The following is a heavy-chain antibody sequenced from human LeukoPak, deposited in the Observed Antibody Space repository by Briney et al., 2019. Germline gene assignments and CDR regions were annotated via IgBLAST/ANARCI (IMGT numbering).Heavy chain of an antibody. CDR3: ARDFGIVCSSTSCRYFDY. D-gene: IGHD2-2*01. V-gene: IGHV1-18*01. CDR1: GYTFTSYG. CDR2: ISAYNGNT. J-gene: IGHJ4*02. Sequence: ASVKVSFKASGYTFTSYGISWVRQAPGQGLEWVGWISAYNGNTNYAQKLQGRVTMTTDTSTSTAYMELRSLRSDDTAVYYCARDFGIVCSSTSCRYFDYWGQGTLVTVSS.